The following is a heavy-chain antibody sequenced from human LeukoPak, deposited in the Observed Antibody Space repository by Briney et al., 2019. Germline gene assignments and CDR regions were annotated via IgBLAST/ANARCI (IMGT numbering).Heavy chain of an antibody. V-gene: IGHV4-39*07. D-gene: IGHD2-15*01. CDR2: INHSGST. CDR3: ARGRRGSGPTAFSI. J-gene: IGHJ3*02. Sequence: SEALSLTCTVSGGSISSGGYYWSWIRQPPGKGLEWIGEINHSGSTNYNPSLKSRVTISVDTSKNQFSLKLSSVTAADTAVYYCARGRRGSGPTAFSIWGQGTMVTVSS. CDR1: GGSISSGGYY.